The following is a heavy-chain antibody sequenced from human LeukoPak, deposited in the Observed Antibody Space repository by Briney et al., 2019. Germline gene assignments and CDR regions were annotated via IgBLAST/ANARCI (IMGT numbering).Heavy chain of an antibody. CDR1: GLRFPEAL. CDR2: NRSKTGGGTP. Sequence: RALRRPCPALGLRFPEALMNWVRPASGKGPGWGGPNRSKTGGGTPDYIAPVKGRFTISRDDSKDTLYLQMNSLNTEDTAMYYCTTRSPARYCSDGACYSSADYWGQGTLVTVSS. D-gene: IGHD2-15*01. CDR3: TTRSPARYCSDGACYSSADY. J-gene: IGHJ4*02. V-gene: IGHV3-15*07.